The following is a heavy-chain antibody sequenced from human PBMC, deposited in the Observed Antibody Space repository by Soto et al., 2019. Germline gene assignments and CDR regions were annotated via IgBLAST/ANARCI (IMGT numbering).Heavy chain of an antibody. CDR1: GCSTSSRTHY. CDR2: IYYSGST. J-gene: IGHJ5*02. CDR3: ASPKIAFYNWFDP. Sequence: SNTLPLTSTASGCSTSSRTHYCNWIRQPPGKGREWIGSIYYSGSTYYNPSLKSRVTISVDTSKNQFSLKLSSVTAADTAVYYCASPKIAFYNWFDPWGQGTLVTVS. D-gene: IGHD3-3*02. V-gene: IGHV4-39*01.